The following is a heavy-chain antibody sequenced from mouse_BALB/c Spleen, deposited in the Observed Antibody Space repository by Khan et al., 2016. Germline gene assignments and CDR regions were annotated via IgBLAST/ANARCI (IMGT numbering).Heavy chain of an antibody. J-gene: IGHJ3*01. CDR1: GFTFSDYY. CDR2: LSDGGSYT. Sequence: EVELVESGGGLVKPGGSLKLSCAASGFTFSDYYMYWVRQTPEKRLEWVATLSDGGSYTYYPDSVKGRFTISSDNAKNNLYLQMSSLKSEDTAMSYCAREGLRRGFAYWGQWTLVTVSA. CDR3: AREGLRRGFAY. V-gene: IGHV5-4*02. D-gene: IGHD2-4*01.